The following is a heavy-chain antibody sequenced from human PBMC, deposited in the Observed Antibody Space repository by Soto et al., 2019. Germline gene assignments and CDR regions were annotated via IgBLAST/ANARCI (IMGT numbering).Heavy chain of an antibody. J-gene: IGHJ6*02. CDR3: AMLGGWSGGSNDMDV. V-gene: IGHV3-72*01. CDR1: GLIFSDYH. Sequence: EVQLVESGGGLVQPGGSLRLSCAASGLIFSDYHMDLVRQAPGKGLEWVGRIRRKANSYTTEYAASVKGRFTISRDDSKNSLYLQMNSRKTEDTAVYYCAMLGGWSGGSNDMDVWGQGTTVTVSS. CDR2: IRRKANSYTT. D-gene: IGHD6-19*01.